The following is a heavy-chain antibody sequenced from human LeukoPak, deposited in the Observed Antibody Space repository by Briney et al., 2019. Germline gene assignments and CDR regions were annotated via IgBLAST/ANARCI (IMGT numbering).Heavy chain of an antibody. CDR3: AITLFKGGGSYYNQDY. J-gene: IGHJ4*02. V-gene: IGHV4-34*01. D-gene: IGHD3-10*01. Sequence: SETLSLTCAVYGGSFSGYYWSWIRQPPGKGLEWIGEINHSGSTNYNPSLKSRVTISVDTSKNQFSLKLSSVTAADTAVYYCAITLFKGGGSYYNQDYWGQGTLVTVSS. CDR1: GGSFSGYY. CDR2: INHSGST.